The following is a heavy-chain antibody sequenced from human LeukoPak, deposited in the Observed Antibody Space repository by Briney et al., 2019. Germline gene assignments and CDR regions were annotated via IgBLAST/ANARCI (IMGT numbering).Heavy chain of an antibody. CDR3: ASYSSSWYERGGTFDY. D-gene: IGHD6-13*01. Sequence: SETLSLTCTVSGGSISSGDYYWSWIRQSPGKGLEWIGYIYYSGSTYYNPSLKSRVTVSVDTSKNQFSLKLSSVTAADTAVYYCASYSSSWYERGGTFDYWGQGTLVTVSS. CDR1: GGSISSGDYY. J-gene: IGHJ4*02. V-gene: IGHV4-30-4*08. CDR2: IYYSGST.